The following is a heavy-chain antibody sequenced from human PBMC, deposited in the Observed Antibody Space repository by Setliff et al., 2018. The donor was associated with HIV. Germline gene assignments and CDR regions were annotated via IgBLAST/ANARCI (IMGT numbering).Heavy chain of an antibody. CDR3: ARREGAGKFDY. CDR2: IYTSGST. V-gene: IGHV4-4*09. Sequence: SETLSLTCTVSGGSISGYYWSWIRQPPGKGLEWIGYIYTSGSTNYNPSLKSQVTMSVDTSKNQFSLKLSSVTAADTAVYYCARREGAGKFDYWGQGTLVTVSS. CDR1: GGSISGYY. J-gene: IGHJ4*02.